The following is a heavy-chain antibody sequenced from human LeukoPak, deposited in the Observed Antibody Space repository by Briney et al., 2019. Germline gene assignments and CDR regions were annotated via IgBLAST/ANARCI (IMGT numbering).Heavy chain of an antibody. J-gene: IGHJ6*02. Sequence: GGSLRLSCAASGFTFSSYWMSWVGQAAGKGGEGGADIKEDGSEKYYVDSVKGRFTISRDNAKNSLYLQMNSLRAEDTAVYYCARASGSSPTSDYYYYYGMDVWGQGTTVTVSS. V-gene: IGHV3-7*01. CDR2: IKEDGSEK. CDR3: ARASGSSPTSDYYYYYGMDV. CDR1: GFTFSSYW. D-gene: IGHD6-13*01.